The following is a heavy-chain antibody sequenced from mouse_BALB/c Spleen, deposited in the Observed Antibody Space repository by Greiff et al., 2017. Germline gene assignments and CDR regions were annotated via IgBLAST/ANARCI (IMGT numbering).Heavy chain of an antibody. J-gene: IGHJ3*01. Sequence: VQLQQSGPELVKPGASVKISCKASGYSFTGYFMNWVMQSHGKSLEWIGRINPYNGDTFYNQKFKGKATLTVDKSSSTAHMELRSLASEDSAVYYCARSGYYSRGAWFAYWGQGTLVTVSA. CDR2: INPYNGDT. V-gene: IGHV1-20*02. CDR1: GYSFTGYF. D-gene: IGHD1-1*01. CDR3: ARSGYYSRGAWFAY.